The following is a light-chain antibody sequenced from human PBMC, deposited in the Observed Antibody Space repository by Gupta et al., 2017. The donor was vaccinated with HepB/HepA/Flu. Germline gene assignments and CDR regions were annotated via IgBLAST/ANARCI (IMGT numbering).Light chain of an antibody. CDR3: CSYAGSSTVV. V-gene: IGLV2-23*02. CDR2: EVS. CDR1: SSDVGSYNL. Sequence: QSALTQPASVSGSPGQSITLSCTETSSDVGSYNLVSWYQQHTGKAPKLMIYEVSKRPSGVSNRFSGSKSGNTASLTISGLQAEDEADYYCCSYAGSSTVVFGGGTKLTVL. J-gene: IGLJ2*01.